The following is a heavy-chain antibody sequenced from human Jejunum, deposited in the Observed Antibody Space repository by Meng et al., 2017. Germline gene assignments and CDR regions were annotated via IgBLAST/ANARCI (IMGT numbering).Heavy chain of an antibody. Sequence: GESLKISCAASGFDVGNKYMSWVRQAPGKGLEWVSVIYSTGYIQYGDSMRGRFTIFRDFSKNTASLQMDSLRPEDTAVYYWARNLKVYAFDLWGQGTLVTVSS. J-gene: IGHJ3*01. CDR3: ARNLKVYAFDL. CDR2: IYSTGYI. D-gene: IGHD3-9*01. V-gene: IGHV3-53*05. CDR1: GFDVGNKY.